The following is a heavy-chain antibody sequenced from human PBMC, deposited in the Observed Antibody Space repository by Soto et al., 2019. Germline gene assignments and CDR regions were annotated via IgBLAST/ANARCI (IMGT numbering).Heavy chain of an antibody. V-gene: IGHV3-30*18. CDR3: AKDFELPDGDYYHYGMDV. Sequence: QVQLVESGGGVVQPGGSLTLSCVASGFFFSSHGMHWVRQAPGRGLEWVALISYEGSHKYYVDSVKGRFTISRDNSKKTVYLHMTSLRAEDTALYYCAKDFELPDGDYYHYGMDVWGQGTTVCVSS. CDR2: ISYEGSHK. D-gene: IGHD1-1*01. J-gene: IGHJ6*02. CDR1: GFFFSSHG.